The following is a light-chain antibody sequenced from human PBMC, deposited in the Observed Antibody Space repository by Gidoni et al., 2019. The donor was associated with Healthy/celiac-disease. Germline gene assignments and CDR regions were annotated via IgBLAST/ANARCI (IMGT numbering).Light chain of an antibody. V-gene: IGKV4-1*01. J-gene: IGKJ1*01. CDR3: QQHYSTPWT. CDR1: QSVLYSSNNKNY. CDR2: WAS. Sequence: DIVMTKSPDSLAGSLGERATINCKSSQSVLYSSNNKNYLAWYQQKPGQPPKLLIYWASTREAGVPDRFSGSGSGTDFTITISSLQAEDVAVYYCQQHYSTPWTFGQGTKVEIK.